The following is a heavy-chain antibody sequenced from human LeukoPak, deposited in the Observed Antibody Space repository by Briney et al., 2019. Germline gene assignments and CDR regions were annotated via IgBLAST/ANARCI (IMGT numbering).Heavy chain of an antibody. CDR1: GGSISSYY. J-gene: IGHJ3*02. D-gene: IGHD3-9*01. CDR3: ACYDILTGYPSRAFDI. V-gene: IGHV4-4*07. Sequence: PPETLSLTCTVSGGSISSYYWSWIRQPAGKGLEWIGRIYTSGSTNYNPSLKSRVTMSVDTSKNQFPLKLSSVTAADTAVYYCACYDILTGYPSRAFDIWGQGTMVTVSS. CDR2: IYTSGST.